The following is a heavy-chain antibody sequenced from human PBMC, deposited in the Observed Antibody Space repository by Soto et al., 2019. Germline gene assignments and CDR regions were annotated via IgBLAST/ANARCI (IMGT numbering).Heavy chain of an antibody. CDR3: ARGYYDFWSGFNWFDP. CDR2: TYYRSKWYN. D-gene: IGHD3-3*01. CDR1: GDSVSRNSAA. J-gene: IGHJ5*02. Sequence: SQTLSLTCAISGDSVSRNSAAWNWVRQSPSRGLEWLGRTYYRSKWYNDYAVSVKSRITINPDTSKNQFSLQLNSVTPEDTAVYYCARGYYDFWSGFNWFDPWGQGTLVTVSS. V-gene: IGHV6-1*01.